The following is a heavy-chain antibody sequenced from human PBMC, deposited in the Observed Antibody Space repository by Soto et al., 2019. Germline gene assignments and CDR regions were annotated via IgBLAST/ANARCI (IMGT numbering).Heavy chain of an antibody. CDR3: ARDNGESSGSLVDN. CDR1: GYTFTNYG. CDR2: ISGYNGKT. J-gene: IGHJ4*02. V-gene: IGHV1-18*04. Sequence: ASVKVSCKASGYTFTNYGFSWVRQAPGQGLEWMGWISGYNGKTDYSEKFQDRVTMTIDTSTSSGHMEVRSLRSDDTAIYYCARDNGESSGSLVDNWGQGTLVTSPQ. D-gene: IGHD3-22*01.